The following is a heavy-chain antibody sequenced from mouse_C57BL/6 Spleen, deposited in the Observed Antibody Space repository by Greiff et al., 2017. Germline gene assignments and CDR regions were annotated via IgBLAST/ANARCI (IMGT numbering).Heavy chain of an antibody. CDR2: IDPSDNYT. J-gene: IGHJ2*01. Sequence: VQLQQPGAELVMPGASVKLSCKASGYTFTSYWMHWVKQRPGQGLEWIGEIDPSDNYTNHYQKFNGKSTLTVDKSSSTAYMQRSSLTAEDSAVYYCARGGGTRRFDYWGQGTTLTVSS. V-gene: IGHV1-69*01. CDR3: ARGGGTRRFDY. CDR1: GYTFTSYW. D-gene: IGHD4-1*01.